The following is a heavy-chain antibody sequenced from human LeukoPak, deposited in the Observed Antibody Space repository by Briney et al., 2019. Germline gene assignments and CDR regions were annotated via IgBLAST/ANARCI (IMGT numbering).Heavy chain of an antibody. CDR1: GGSISNSSYY. CDR3: ARCRDHFDY. Sequence: PSETLSLTCTVSGGSISNSSYYWSRIRQPPGKGLEWIGFIYYSGSTNYNPSLKSRVTISVDTSKNQFSLRLSSVTAADTAVYYCARCRDHFDYWGQGTLVTVSS. D-gene: IGHD5-24*01. J-gene: IGHJ4*02. CDR2: IYYSGST. V-gene: IGHV4-61*05.